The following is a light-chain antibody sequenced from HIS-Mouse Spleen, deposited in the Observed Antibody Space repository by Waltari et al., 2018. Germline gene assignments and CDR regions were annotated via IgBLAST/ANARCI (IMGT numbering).Light chain of an antibody. CDR1: QSVSSSY. V-gene: IGKV3-20*01. J-gene: IGKJ4*01. CDR3: QQYGSSPLT. CDR2: GAS. Sequence: EIVLTQSPGTLSLLPGERATLSCRASQSVSSSYLAWYQQKPGQAPRLLIYGASSRATGIPDRFSGSGSGTDFTLTISRLEPEDFAVYYCQQYGSSPLTFGGGTKVEIK.